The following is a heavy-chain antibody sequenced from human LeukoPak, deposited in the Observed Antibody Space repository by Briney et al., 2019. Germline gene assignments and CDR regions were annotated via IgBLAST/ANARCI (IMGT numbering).Heavy chain of an antibody. D-gene: IGHD3-22*01. CDR2: IYYSGST. J-gene: IGHJ6*02. V-gene: IGHV4-59*08. CDR3: AGLHDNYYYGMDV. Sequence: PSETLSLTCTVSGGSISSYYWSWIRQPPGKGLEWIGYIYYSGSTSYNPSLKSRVTISVDTSKNQFSLKLSSVTAADTAVYYCAGLHDNYYYGMDVWGQGTTVTVSS. CDR1: GGSISSYY.